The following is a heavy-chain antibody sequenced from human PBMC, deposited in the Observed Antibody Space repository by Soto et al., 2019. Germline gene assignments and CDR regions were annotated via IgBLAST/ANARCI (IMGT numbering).Heavy chain of an antibody. Sequence: SETLSLTCAVSGDSIGSGYSWAWIRQPPGKGLQWIGSISHSGSTYFNTSLKSRVTVSVDTSDNQFSLELRSVTAADTATYYCARDLIPFSSAVVPVSDYWGQGILVTVSS. CDR2: ISHSGST. CDR3: ARDLIPFSSAVVPVSDY. V-gene: IGHV4-38-2*02. CDR1: GDSIGSGYS. J-gene: IGHJ4*02. D-gene: IGHD6-19*01.